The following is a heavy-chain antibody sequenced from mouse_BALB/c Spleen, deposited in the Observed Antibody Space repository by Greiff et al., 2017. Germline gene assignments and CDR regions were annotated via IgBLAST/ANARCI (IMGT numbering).Heavy chain of an antibody. J-gene: IGHJ2*01. CDR3: TRSGGNYGYFDY. CDR2: IYPGNSDT. Sequence: VQLQQSGTVLARPGASVKMSCKASGYSFTSYWMHWVKQRPGPGLEWIGAIYPGNSDTSYNQKFKGKAKLTAVTSASTAYMELSSLTNEDSAVYYCTRSGGNYGYFDYWGQGTTLTVSS. D-gene: IGHD2-1*01. CDR1: GYSFTSYW. V-gene: IGHV1-5*01.